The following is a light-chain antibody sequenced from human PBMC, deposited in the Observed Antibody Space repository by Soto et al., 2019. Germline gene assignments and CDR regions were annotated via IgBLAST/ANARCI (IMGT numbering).Light chain of an antibody. CDR3: LQRSNWPLT. V-gene: IGKV3D-11*01. J-gene: IGKJ4*01. Sequence: EIVMTQSPATLSVSPGERVILSCRASRGVSSDLAWYQQKPGQAPRLLIYGASSRATGIPARFSGSGSGSDFTLTISSLEPEDFGVYYCLQRSNWPLTFGGGTKVDIK. CDR1: RGVSSD. CDR2: GAS.